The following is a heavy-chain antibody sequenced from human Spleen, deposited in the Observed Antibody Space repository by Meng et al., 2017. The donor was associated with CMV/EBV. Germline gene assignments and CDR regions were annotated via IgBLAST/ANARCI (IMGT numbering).Heavy chain of an antibody. Sequence: LSCAGSGFTFSDYALTWVRQPPGKGLGWVSVIYSGGSTTFYTDSVKGRFTISRDNFKDTLYLQMNSLRAEDTALYYCAKVVGATLDYWGQGALVTVSS. CDR1: GFTFSDYA. CDR3: AKVVGATLDY. CDR2: IYSGGSTT. V-gene: IGHV3-23*03. J-gene: IGHJ4*02. D-gene: IGHD1-26*01.